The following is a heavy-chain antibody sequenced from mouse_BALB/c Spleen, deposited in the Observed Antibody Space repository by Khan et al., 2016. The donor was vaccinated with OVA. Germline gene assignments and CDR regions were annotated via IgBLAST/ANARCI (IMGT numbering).Heavy chain of an antibody. CDR1: GYTFTSYW. CDR3: TRGEYDGDY. CDR2: IYPGSGST. D-gene: IGHD2-14*01. Sequence: LQQSGSELVRPGASVKLSCKASGYTFTSYWMHWVKQRPGQGLEWIGNIYPGSGSTNYDEKFKSKATLTVDTSSSTAYMQLSSLTSEDSAVYYCTRGEYDGDYLGQGTTLTVSS. J-gene: IGHJ2*01. V-gene: IGHV1S22*01.